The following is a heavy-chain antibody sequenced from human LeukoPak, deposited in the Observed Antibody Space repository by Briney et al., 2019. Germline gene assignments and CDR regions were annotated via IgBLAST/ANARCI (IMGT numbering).Heavy chain of an antibody. CDR2: IYPGDSDL. CDR1: RHSLTSYW. Sequence: GEYLKISCMGSRHSLTSYWIGWTRQLPGNCLEWMGIIYPGDSDLSYSVSWQGQVTISADRSISTAYLQWSSLKASDSAMYYCPRHVVVVPAAIEEADYCGQGTLVTVSP. J-gene: IGHJ4*02. D-gene: IGHD2-2*02. V-gene: IGHV5-51*01. CDR3: PRHVVVVPAAIEEADY.